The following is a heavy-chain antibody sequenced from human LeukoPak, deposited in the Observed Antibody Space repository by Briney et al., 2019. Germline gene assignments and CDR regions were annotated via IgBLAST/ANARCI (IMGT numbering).Heavy chain of an antibody. CDR1: GFTVSSNY. CDR2: IYSGGST. D-gene: IGHD3-3*01. Sequence: GGSLRLSCAASGFTVSSNYMSWVRQAPGKGLEWVSVIYSGGSTYYADSVKGRFTISRDNSKNTLYLQMNSPRAEDTAVYYCAREPSFGVVIMGGQGTLVTVSS. V-gene: IGHV3-66*02. J-gene: IGHJ4*02. CDR3: AREPSFGVVIM.